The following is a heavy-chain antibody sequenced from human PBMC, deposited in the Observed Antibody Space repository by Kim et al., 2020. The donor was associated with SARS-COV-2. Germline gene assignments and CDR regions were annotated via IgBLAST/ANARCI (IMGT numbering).Heavy chain of an antibody. CDR2: IYYSGST. CDR3: ARAGTIFGVVIAHFAY. Sequence: SETLSLTCTVSGGSISSGGYYWSWIRQHPGKGLEWIGYIYYSGSTYYNPSLKSRVTISVDTSKNQFSLKLSSVTAADTAVYYCARAGTIFGVVIAHFAYWGQGKLGT. V-gene: IGHV4-31*03. J-gene: IGHJ4*02. D-gene: IGHD3-3*01. CDR1: GGSISSGGYY.